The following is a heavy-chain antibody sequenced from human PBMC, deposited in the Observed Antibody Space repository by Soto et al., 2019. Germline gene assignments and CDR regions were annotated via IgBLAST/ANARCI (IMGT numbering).Heavy chain of an antibody. Sequence: SETLSLTCSVSGASISTGDSFWSWIRQAPGKGLEWIGYIYYTGTTYYNPSLSSRFIISVDTSKNQFSLTLSSVTAAGTAVYYCARGGYCSTSNCYNWLDPWGQGLLVTVSS. CDR2: IYYTGTT. J-gene: IGHJ5*02. V-gene: IGHV4-31*03. D-gene: IGHD2-2*01. CDR1: GASISTGDSF. CDR3: ARGGYCSTSNCYNWLDP.